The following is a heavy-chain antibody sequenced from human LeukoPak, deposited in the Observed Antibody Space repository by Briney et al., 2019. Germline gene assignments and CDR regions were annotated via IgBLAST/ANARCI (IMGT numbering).Heavy chain of an antibody. V-gene: IGHV3-53*01. Sequence: GGSLRLSCAASGFTVITNDMTWVRQAPGKGLEWVSVLYSDGNTKYADSVQGRFTISRDNSKYTLYLEMNSLSPDDTAVYYCARGVEPLAANTLAFWGQGTLVTVSS. J-gene: IGHJ4*02. CDR2: LYSDGNT. CDR1: GFTVITND. CDR3: ARGVEPLAANTLAF. D-gene: IGHD1-14*01.